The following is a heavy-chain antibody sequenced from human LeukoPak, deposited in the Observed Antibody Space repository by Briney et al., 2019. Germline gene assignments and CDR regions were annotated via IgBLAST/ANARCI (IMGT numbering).Heavy chain of an antibody. CDR2: IYSGGST. CDR3: ARGGFLEWLYGMDV. D-gene: IGHD3-3*01. CDR1: VFTVSSNY. V-gene: IGHV3-66*02. J-gene: IGHJ6*02. Sequence: GGSLRLSCAASVFTVSSNYMSWVRQAPGKGLEWVSVIYSGGSTYYADSVKGRFTISRDNSKNTLYLQMNSLRAEDAAVYYCARGGFLEWLYGMDVWGQGTTVTVSS.